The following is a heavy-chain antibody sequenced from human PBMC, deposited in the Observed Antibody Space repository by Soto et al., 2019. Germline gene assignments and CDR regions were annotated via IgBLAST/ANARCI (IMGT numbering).Heavy chain of an antibody. CDR1: GGTFSSYT. J-gene: IGHJ5*02. CDR2: IIPILGIA. CDR3: ARDRAWNWFDP. Sequence: SVKVSCKASGGTFSSYTISWVRQAPGQGLEWMGRIIPILGIANYAQKFQGRVTITRDTSASTAYMELSSLRSEDTAVYYCARDRAWNWFDPWGQGTLVTVSS. V-gene: IGHV1-69*04.